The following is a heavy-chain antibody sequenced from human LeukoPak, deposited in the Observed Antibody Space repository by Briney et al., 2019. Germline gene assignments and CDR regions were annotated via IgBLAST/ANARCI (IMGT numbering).Heavy chain of an antibody. Sequence: GGSLRLSCASSGFTVNSNYMTWVRQAPGKGLEWVSVIYSGGDTFYADSVKGRFTISRDNSKNTLYLQMNNLRAEDTAVYYCATDSTTVPGRDYWGQGALVTVPS. CDR1: GFTVNSNY. D-gene: IGHD6-19*01. V-gene: IGHV3-66*01. J-gene: IGHJ4*02. CDR3: ATDSTTVPGRDY. CDR2: IYSGGDT.